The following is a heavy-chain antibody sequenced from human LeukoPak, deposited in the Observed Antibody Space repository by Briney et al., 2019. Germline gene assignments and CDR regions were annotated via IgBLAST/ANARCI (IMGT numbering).Heavy chain of an antibody. CDR3: ARGGEAYSGSYYFDY. V-gene: IGHV4-30-2*01. J-gene: IGHJ4*02. CDR1: GGSISSGGYS. CDR2: IYHSGST. Sequence: SETLSLTCAVSGGSISSGGYSWSWIRQPPGKGLEWIGYIYHSGSTYYNPSLKSRVTISVDRSKNQFSLKLSSVTAADTAVYYCARGGEAYSGSYYFDYWGQGTLVTVSS. D-gene: IGHD6-6*01.